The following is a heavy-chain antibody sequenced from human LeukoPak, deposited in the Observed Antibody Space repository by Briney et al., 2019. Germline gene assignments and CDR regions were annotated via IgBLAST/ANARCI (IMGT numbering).Heavy chain of an antibody. J-gene: IGHJ2*01. CDR3: TSVACTIGARWYFDL. D-gene: IGHD6-19*01. Sequence: SVKVSCKASGGTFSSYAISWVRQAPGQGLEWMGGIIPIFGTANYAQKFQGRVTITADKSTSTAYMELSSLRSEDTAVYYCTSVACTIGARWYFDLWGRGTLVTVSS. V-gene: IGHV1-69*06. CDR2: IIPIFGTA. CDR1: GGTFSSYA.